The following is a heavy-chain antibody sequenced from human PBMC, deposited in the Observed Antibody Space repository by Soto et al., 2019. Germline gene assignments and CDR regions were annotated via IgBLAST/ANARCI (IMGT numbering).Heavy chain of an antibody. J-gene: IGHJ4*02. CDR2: ISSSSSYI. CDR3: ARALVGSRTY. Sequence: PGGSLRLSCAASGFTFSIYSMNWFRQAPGKGLEWVSSISSSSSYIYYADSVKGRFTISRDNAKNSLYLQMNSLRAEDTAVYYCARALVGSRTYWGQGTLVTVSS. V-gene: IGHV3-21*01. D-gene: IGHD2-15*01. CDR1: GFTFSIYS.